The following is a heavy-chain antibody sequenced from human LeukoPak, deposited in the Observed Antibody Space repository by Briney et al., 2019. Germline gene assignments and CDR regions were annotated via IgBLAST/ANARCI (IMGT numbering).Heavy chain of an antibody. J-gene: IGHJ5*02. CDR1: GFTFSNAW. CDR3: TSGAPRAYSGSYSNR. D-gene: IGHD1-26*01. CDR2: IKRKTDGGTT. V-gene: IGHV3-15*01. Sequence: PGGSLRLSCAASGFTFSNAWMSWVRQAPGKGLEWVGRIKRKTDGGTTDYAAPVKGRFTISRDDSQNTLYLQMNSLKTEDTAVYYCTSGAPRAYSGSYSNRWGQGTLVTVSS.